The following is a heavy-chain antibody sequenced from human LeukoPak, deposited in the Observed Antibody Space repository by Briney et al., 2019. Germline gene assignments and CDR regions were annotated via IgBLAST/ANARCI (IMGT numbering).Heavy chain of an antibody. CDR3: ARHPKISYCSSTSCYARGDYYYMDV. J-gene: IGHJ6*03. Sequence: SETLSLTCTVSGGSISSSSYYWGWIRQPPGKGLEWIGSIYYSGSTYYNPSLKSRVTISVDTSKNQFSLKLSSVTAADTAVYYCARHPKISYCSSTSCYARGDYYYMDVWGKGTTVTISS. D-gene: IGHD2-2*01. V-gene: IGHV4-39*01. CDR1: GGSISSSSYY. CDR2: IYYSGST.